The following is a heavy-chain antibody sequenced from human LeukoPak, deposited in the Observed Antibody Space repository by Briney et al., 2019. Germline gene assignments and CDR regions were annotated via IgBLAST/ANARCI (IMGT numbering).Heavy chain of an antibody. J-gene: IGHJ6*03. CDR1: GGSISSHY. CDR3: ARGETNYYYYYMDV. V-gene: IGHV4-59*11. D-gene: IGHD1-7*01. Sequence: PSETLSLTCTVSGGSISSHYWSWIRQPPGKGLEWIGYIYYSGSTNYNPSLKSRVTISVDTSKNQFSLKLSSVTAADTAVYYCARGETNYYYYYMDVWGKGTTVTVS. CDR2: IYYSGST.